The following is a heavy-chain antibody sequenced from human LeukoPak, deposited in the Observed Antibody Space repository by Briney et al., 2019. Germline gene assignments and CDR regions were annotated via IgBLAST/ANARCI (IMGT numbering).Heavy chain of an antibody. CDR3: ARAGFDI. Sequence: SETLSLTCAVSGYSISSGNYWGWIRQPPGKGLEGIGSSFYSGTTYYNPSRKGRVTISIDTPKNQVSLNLRSVTAADTAVYYCARAGFDIWGQGTMVTVSS. V-gene: IGHV4-38-2*01. J-gene: IGHJ3*02. CDR1: GYSISSGNY. CDR2: SFYSGTT.